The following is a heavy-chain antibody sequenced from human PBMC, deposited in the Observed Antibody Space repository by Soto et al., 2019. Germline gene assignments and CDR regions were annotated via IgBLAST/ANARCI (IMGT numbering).Heavy chain of an antibody. V-gene: IGHV4-34*01. CDR2: INHSGST. J-gene: IGHJ6*02. CDR1: GGSFSGYY. CDR3: ARGDRLGYCSGGSCYRRHYYYGMDV. D-gene: IGHD2-15*01. Sequence: PSETLSLTCAVYGGSFSGYYWSWIRQPPGKGLEWIGEINHSGSTNYNPSLKSRVTISVDTSKNQFSLKLSSVTAADTAVYYCARGDRLGYCSGGSCYRRHYYYGMDVWGQGTTVTVSS.